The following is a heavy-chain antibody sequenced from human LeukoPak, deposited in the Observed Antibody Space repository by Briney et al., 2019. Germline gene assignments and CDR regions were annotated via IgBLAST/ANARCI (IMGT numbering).Heavy chain of an antibody. D-gene: IGHD3-22*01. CDR1: GGSISSYY. J-gene: IGHJ4*02. Sequence: SETLSLTCTVSGGSISSYYWSWVRQPPGKGLEWIGEINHSGSANYSPSLKSRLTISVDTSKSQFSLKLNSVTAADTAMYYCARGSLYYDSDGRPDYWGQGALVTVSS. V-gene: IGHV4-34*01. CDR3: ARGSLYYDSDGRPDY. CDR2: INHSGSA.